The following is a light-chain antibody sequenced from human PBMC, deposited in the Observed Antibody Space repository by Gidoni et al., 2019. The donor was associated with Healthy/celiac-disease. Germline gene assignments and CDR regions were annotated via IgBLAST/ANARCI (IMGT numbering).Light chain of an antibody. J-gene: IGKJ2*01. Sequence: DIVMTQSPDSLAVSLGERATINCKSSQSVLYSSNNKNYLAWYQQKPGQPPKLLIYWASTRESGVPDRFSGSGSGTDFTLTISSLQAEDVAVYYCQQYYSKRTFGQXTKLEIK. CDR1: QSVLYSSNNKNY. V-gene: IGKV4-1*01. CDR2: WAS. CDR3: QQYYSKRT.